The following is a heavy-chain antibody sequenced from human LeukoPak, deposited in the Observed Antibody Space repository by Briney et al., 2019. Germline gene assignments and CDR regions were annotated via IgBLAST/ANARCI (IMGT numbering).Heavy chain of an antibody. J-gene: IGHJ4*02. CDR2: ISAYNGNT. D-gene: IGHD3-22*01. CDR3: ARDWGCDSSGYSSVY. CDR1: GYTFTSYG. V-gene: IGHV1-18*01. Sequence: ASVKVSCKASGYTFTSYGISWVRQAPGQGLEWMGWISAYNGNTNYAQKLQGRVTMTTDTSTSTAYMELRSLRSDDTAVYYCARDWGCDSSGYSSVYWGQGTLVTVSS.